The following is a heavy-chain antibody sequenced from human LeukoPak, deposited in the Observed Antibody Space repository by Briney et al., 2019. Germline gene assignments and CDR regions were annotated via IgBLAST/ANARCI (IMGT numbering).Heavy chain of an antibody. CDR1: GGSFSGYY. D-gene: IGHD5-24*01. J-gene: IGHJ4*02. V-gene: IGHV4-34*01. CDR2: INHSGST. Sequence: KASETLSLTCAVYGGSFSGYYWSWIRQPPGKGLEWIGEINHSGSTNYNPSLKSRVTISVDTSKNQFSLKLSSVTAADTAVYYCARQRDGYIHRRIDYWGQGTLVTVSS. CDR3: ARQRDGYIHRRIDY.